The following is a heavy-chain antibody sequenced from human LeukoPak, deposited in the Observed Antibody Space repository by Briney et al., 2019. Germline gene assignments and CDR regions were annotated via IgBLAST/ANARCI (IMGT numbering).Heavy chain of an antibody. V-gene: IGHV4-61*02. J-gene: IGHJ5*02. CDR1: GDSISSGSYY. Sequence: PSQTLPLTCNVSGDSISSGSYYWSWIPPPPGKGLEWFGRVYGSRTTNSNPSLTSRITMSVDTSKNQFSLNLKSVTAADTAVYFCARTIVSRGTYNWFDPWGQGTLVTVSS. D-gene: IGHD3-16*01. CDR2: VYGSRTT. CDR3: ARTIVSRGTYNWFDP.